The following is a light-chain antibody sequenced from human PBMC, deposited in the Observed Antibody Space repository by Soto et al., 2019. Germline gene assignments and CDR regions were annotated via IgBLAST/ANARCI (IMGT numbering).Light chain of an antibody. CDR2: VVS. V-gene: IGLV2-11*01. Sequence: QSVLTQPHSVSGSPGQSVTISCTGTSVDVGAYDFVSWYQQHPGKAPKLLIYVVSGRPSGVPHRLSGSKSGNAASLTISGLQAEDEADYYCSSFTTSHTYVFGTGTKVTVL. CDR3: SSFTTSHTYV. CDR1: SVDVGAYDF. J-gene: IGLJ1*01.